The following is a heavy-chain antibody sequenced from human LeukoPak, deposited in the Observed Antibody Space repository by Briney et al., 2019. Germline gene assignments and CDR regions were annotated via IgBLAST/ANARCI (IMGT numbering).Heavy chain of an antibody. Sequence: PGGSLRLSCAASGFTFSSYAMSWVRQAPGKGLEWVSVISVSGQSTYYADSVEGRFTISRDISKNTLYLQMNSLRAEDTGVYYCAKNHDSNGYHTDDAFDVWGQGTMVTVSS. D-gene: IGHD3-22*01. CDR1: GFTFSSYA. V-gene: IGHV3-23*01. CDR2: ISVSGQST. J-gene: IGHJ3*01. CDR3: AKNHDSNGYHTDDAFDV.